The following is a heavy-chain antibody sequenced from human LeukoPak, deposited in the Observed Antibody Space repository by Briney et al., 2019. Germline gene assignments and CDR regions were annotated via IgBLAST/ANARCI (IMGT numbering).Heavy chain of an antibody. V-gene: IGHV1-46*01. CDR3: ARDRVTTVTRYYFDY. CDR1: GYTFTSYY. CDR2: INPSGGST. Sequence: GASVKVSCKASGYTFTSYYMHWVRQAPGQGLEWMGIINPSGGSTSYAQKFQGRVTMTSDTSTSTVYMELSSLRSEDTAVYYCARDRVTTVTRYYFDYWGQGTLVTISS. J-gene: IGHJ4*02. D-gene: IGHD4-17*01.